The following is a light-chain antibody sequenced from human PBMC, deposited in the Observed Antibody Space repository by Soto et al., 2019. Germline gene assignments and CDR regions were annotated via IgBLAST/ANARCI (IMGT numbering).Light chain of an antibody. Sequence: QSALTQPASVSGSPGQSITFSCTGTSSDVGGYNFVSWYQQHPGKAPKLMIYEVSNRPSGVSNRFSGSKSGYTASLTISGLQAEDEADYYCTSYTSSTTRVFGGGTKVTVL. CDR3: TSYTSSTTRV. V-gene: IGLV2-14*01. CDR1: SSDVGGYNF. CDR2: EVS. J-gene: IGLJ3*02.